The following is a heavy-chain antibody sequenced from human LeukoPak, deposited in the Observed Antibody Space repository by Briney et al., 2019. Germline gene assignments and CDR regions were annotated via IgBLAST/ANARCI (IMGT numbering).Heavy chain of an antibody. Sequence: GRSLRLSCAASGFTFDDYAMHWVRQAPGKGLEWVSGISWNSGSIGYADSVTGRFTISRDNAKNSLYLQMNSLRAEDTALYYCAKDSSSWYIVGSTFDYWGQGTLVTVSS. CDR2: ISWNSGSI. V-gene: IGHV3-9*01. CDR1: GFTFDDYA. J-gene: IGHJ4*02. D-gene: IGHD6-13*01. CDR3: AKDSSSWYIVGSTFDY.